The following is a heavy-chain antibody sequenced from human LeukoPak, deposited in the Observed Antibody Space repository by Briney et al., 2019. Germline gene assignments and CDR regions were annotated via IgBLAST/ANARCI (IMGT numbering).Heavy chain of an antibody. CDR2: ISSDGSST. CDR1: GFTFSSYW. Sequence: PGGSLRLSCAASGFTFSSYWMHWVRQAPGKGLVWVSRISSDGSSTTYADSVKGRFTISRDNAKNSLYLQMNSLRAEDTAVYYCARSNGGNSNCDYWGQGTLVTVSS. CDR3: ARSNGGNSNCDY. J-gene: IGHJ4*02. D-gene: IGHD4-23*01. V-gene: IGHV3-74*01.